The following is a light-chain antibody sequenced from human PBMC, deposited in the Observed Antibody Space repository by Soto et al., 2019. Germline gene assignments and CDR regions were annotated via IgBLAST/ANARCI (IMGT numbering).Light chain of an antibody. CDR2: GAS. CDR1: QTVSGNY. CDR3: QQYGGLRA. J-gene: IGKJ1*01. Sequence: ESVLTQSPGTLSLSPGEGATLSCRASQTVSGNYLAWYQQKPGQAPRLLIDGASNRAPGIPDRFSGSGSGTDFTLTISRLEPEDFALYFCQQYGGLRAFGQGTKVEIK. V-gene: IGKV3-20*01.